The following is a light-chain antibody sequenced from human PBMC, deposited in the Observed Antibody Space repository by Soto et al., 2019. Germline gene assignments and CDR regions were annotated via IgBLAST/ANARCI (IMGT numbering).Light chain of an antibody. Sequence: QSVLTQPPSASGTPGQRVTISCSGRSSNIGSNYVYWYQQLPGTAPKLLIYRNNQRPSGVPDRFSGSKSGTSASLAISGLRSEDEAAYYCAAWDDSLSGWVFGGGTKLTVL. CDR1: SSNIGSNY. V-gene: IGLV1-47*01. J-gene: IGLJ3*02. CDR2: RNN. CDR3: AAWDDSLSGWV.